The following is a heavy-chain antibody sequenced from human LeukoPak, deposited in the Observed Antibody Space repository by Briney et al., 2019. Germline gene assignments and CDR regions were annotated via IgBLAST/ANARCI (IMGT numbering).Heavy chain of an antibody. CDR3: ARGDYYGSGSYSANWFDP. CDR1: GYTFTGYY. J-gene: IGHJ5*02. CDR2: INPNSGGT. D-gene: IGHD3-10*01. Sequence: ASVKASCKASGYTFTGYYMHWVRQAPGQGLEWMGWINPNSGGTNYAQKFQGRVTMTRDTSISTAYMELSRLRSDDTAVYYCARGDYYGSGSYSANWFDPWGQGTLVTVSS. V-gene: IGHV1-2*02.